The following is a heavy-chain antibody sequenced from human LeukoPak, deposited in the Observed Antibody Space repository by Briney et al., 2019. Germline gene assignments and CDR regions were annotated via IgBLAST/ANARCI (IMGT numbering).Heavy chain of an antibody. V-gene: IGHV5-51*01. J-gene: IGHJ4*02. CDR3: ARHLSSITSSPNY. CDR1: GINFYSYW. CDR2: IYPRDSRT. D-gene: IGHD3-10*01. Sequence: GASLQISCYGYGINFYSYWNALVRQAPGKGLEWMGVIYPRDSRTTYSPSFQGQVTISADKSISTAYLQRSSLKDSDTGIYYCARHLSSITSSPNYWGPGTLVTVSS.